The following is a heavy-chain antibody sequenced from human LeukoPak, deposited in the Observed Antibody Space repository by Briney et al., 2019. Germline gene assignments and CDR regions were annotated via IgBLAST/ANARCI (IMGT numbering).Heavy chain of an antibody. CDR3: ARVDNYGSGSYSFDY. J-gene: IGHJ4*02. CDR2: IHHSGST. Sequence: PSGTLSLTCSVSGGSIRSSDWWSWVRQPPGKGLEWIGEIHHSGSTNYNPSLKSRLTMSIDKSKNQFSLKLSSVTAADTAVYYCARVDNYGSGSYSFDYWGQGTLVTVSS. V-gene: IGHV4-4*02. CDR1: GGSIRSSDW. D-gene: IGHD3-10*01.